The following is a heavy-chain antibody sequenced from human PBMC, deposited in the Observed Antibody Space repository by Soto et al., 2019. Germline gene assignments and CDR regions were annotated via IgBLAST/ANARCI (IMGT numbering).Heavy chain of an antibody. Sequence: ASVKVSCTASGYTFTTYGISCVRQAPGQGLEWLGWINTHNGNTNYAQNLQGRVIMTADTSTNTAYMELRSLRSDDTAIYYCTREGSAPYYYYGMDAWGQGTTVTVSS. J-gene: IGHJ6*02. CDR1: GYTFTTYG. CDR3: TREGSAPYYYYGMDA. V-gene: IGHV1-18*01. D-gene: IGHD3-10*01. CDR2: INTHNGNT.